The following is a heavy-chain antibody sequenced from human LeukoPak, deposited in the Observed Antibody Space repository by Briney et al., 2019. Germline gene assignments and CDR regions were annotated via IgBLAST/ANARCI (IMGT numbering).Heavy chain of an antibody. J-gene: IGHJ4*02. CDR1: GFTFTSYW. CDR2: ISSSSSYI. Sequence: SGGSLRLSCGASGFTFTSYWMSWVRQAPGKGLEWVSSISSSSSYIYYADSVKGRFTISRDNAKNSLYLQMNSLRAEDTAVYYCARDPYSSSLGPLFGYWGQGTLVTVSS. D-gene: IGHD6-6*01. V-gene: IGHV3-21*01. CDR3: ARDPYSSSLGPLFGY.